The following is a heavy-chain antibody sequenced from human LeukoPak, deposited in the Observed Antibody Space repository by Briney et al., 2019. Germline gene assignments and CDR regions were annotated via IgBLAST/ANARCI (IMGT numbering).Heavy chain of an antibody. CDR1: GYTFTGYY. J-gene: IGHJ4*02. V-gene: IGHV1-2*02. CDR3: ARSGASSGSYYSQYYFDY. Sequence: ASVKVSCKASGYTFTGYYMHWVRQAPRQGLEWMGWINPNSGGTNYAPKFQGRVTMTRDTSIRTAYMELSRLRSDDTAVYHCARSGASSGSYYSQYYFDYWGQGTLVTVSS. D-gene: IGHD3-10*01. CDR2: INPNSGGT.